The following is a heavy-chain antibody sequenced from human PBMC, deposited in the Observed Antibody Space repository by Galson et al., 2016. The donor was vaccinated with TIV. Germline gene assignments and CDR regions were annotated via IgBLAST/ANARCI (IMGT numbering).Heavy chain of an antibody. Sequence: SETLSLTCTVSGGSVSSSTYFWAWVRQPPGEGLEWIGTVYYDGATYTNPSLKSPVTLSVDSSMNQISLKLSSVTAADTAIYFCARHGPWSFYFDYWGQGTLVTVSS. J-gene: IGHJ4*02. CDR1: GGSVSSSTYF. CDR3: ARHGPWSFYFDY. D-gene: IGHD3-16*02. CDR2: VYYDGAT. V-gene: IGHV4-39*01.